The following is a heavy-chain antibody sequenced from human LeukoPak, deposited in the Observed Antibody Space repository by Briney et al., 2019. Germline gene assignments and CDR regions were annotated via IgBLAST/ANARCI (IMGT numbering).Heavy chain of an antibody. Sequence: SETLSLTCAVYGGSFSGYYWSWIRQPPGKGLEWIGEINHSGSTNYNPSLKSRVTISVDTSKNQFSLKLNSVTAADTAVYYCAVSAAALFDPWGQGTLVTVSS. CDR1: GGSFSGYY. CDR2: INHSGST. D-gene: IGHD6-13*01. CDR3: AVSAAALFDP. J-gene: IGHJ5*02. V-gene: IGHV4-34*01.